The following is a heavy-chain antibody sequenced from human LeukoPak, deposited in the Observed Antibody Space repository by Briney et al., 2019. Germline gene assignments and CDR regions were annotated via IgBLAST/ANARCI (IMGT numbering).Heavy chain of an antibody. D-gene: IGHD6-19*01. Sequence: GGSLRLSCAASGFTFSNYAMHWVRQAPGKGLEWVAVISYDGSNKYYADSVKGRFTISRDNSKNTLYLQMNSLRAEDTAVYYCAKDGSIAVAGTLGYWGQGTLVTVSS. V-gene: IGHV3-30-3*01. CDR2: ISYDGSNK. J-gene: IGHJ4*02. CDR3: AKDGSIAVAGTLGY. CDR1: GFTFSNYA.